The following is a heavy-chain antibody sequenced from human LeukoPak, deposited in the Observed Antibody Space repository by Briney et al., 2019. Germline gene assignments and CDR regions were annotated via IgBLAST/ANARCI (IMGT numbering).Heavy chain of an antibody. CDR2: IYYSGST. CDR3: ARQVVVPAAMGDVDY. J-gene: IGHJ4*02. D-gene: IGHD2-2*01. Sequence: PSETLSLTCTVSGGSISSSSYYWGWIRQPPGKGPEWIGGIYYSGSTYYNPSLKSRVTISVDTSKNQFSLKLSSVTAADTAVYYCARQVVVPAAMGDVDYWGQGTLVTASS. CDR1: GGSISSSSYY. V-gene: IGHV4-39*01.